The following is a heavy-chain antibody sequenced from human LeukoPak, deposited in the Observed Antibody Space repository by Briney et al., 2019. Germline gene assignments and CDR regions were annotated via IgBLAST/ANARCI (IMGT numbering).Heavy chain of an antibody. J-gene: IGHJ4*02. V-gene: IGHV3-23*01. CDR2: ISGSGGST. D-gene: IGHD3-22*01. Sequence: GGSLRLSCAASGFTFSSYAMSWVRQAPGKGLEWVSAISGSGGSTYYADSVKGRFTISRDNSKNTLYLQMNSLRAEDTAVYYCAKDLGCYDSSGYYYGYWGQGTLVTVSS. CDR3: AKDLGCYDSSGYYYGY. CDR1: GFTFSSYA.